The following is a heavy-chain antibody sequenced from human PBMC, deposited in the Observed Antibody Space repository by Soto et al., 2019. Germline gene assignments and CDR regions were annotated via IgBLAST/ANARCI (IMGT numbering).Heavy chain of an antibody. J-gene: IGHJ6*03. V-gene: IGHV3-30*18. CDR1: GFTFNNYG. Sequence: GGSLRLSCAASGFTFNNYGIHWVRQAPGKGLEWVSFISYDGNKKYYADSVKGRFTISRDNSKNTLFLQMNSLRLEDTAVYFCAKDSTRDYYYYMDVWGKGTTGTVSS. CDR2: ISYDGNKK. D-gene: IGHD2-2*01. CDR3: AKDSTRDYYYYMDV.